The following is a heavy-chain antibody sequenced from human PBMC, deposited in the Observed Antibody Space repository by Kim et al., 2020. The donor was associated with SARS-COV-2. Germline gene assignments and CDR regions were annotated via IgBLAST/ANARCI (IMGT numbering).Heavy chain of an antibody. CDR1: GYTFTSYG. J-gene: IGHJ6*02. D-gene: IGHD3-3*01. CDR2: ISAYNGNT. V-gene: IGHV1-18*01. CDR3: AREGGITIFGVVIPNNYYYYGMDV. Sequence: ASVKVSCKASGYTFTSYGISWVRQAPGQGLEWMGWISAYNGNTNYAQKLQGGVTMTTDTSTSTAYMELRSLRSDDTAVYYCAREGGITIFGVVIPNNYYYYGMDVWGQGTTVTVSS.